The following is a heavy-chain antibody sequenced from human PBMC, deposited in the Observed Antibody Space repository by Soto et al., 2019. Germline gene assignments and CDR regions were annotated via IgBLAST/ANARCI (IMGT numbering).Heavy chain of an antibody. J-gene: IGHJ4*02. V-gene: IGHV3-23*01. CDR2: ISSADST. CDR1: GFTFSSYA. CDR3: AKGEAVAGTEFDY. Sequence: GGSLRLSCAASGFTFSSYAMSWVRQAPGKGLEWVSTISSADSTYYADSVKGRFTISRDNSKNTLYLQMNSLRGEDTAVYYCAKGEAVAGTEFDYWGQGPLVTVSS. D-gene: IGHD6-13*01.